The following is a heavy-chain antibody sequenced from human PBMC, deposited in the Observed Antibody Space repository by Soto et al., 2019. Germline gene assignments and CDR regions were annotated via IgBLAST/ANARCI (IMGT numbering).Heavy chain of an antibody. CDR3: ARYRGYSSGWNYYGMQV. CDR2: ISAYNGNT. J-gene: IGHJ6*02. CDR1: GYTFTSYG. Sequence: ASVKVSCKASGYTFTSYGISWVRQAPGQGLEWMGWISAYNGNTNYAQKLQGRVTMTTDTSTSTAYMELRSLRSDDTAVYYCARYRGYSSGWNYYGMQVWGPGTTVTVYS. V-gene: IGHV1-18*01. D-gene: IGHD6-19*01.